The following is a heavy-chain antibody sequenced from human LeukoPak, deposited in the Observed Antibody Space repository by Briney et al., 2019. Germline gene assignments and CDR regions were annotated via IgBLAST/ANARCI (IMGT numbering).Heavy chain of an antibody. J-gene: IGHJ5*02. CDR2: ITTSSSDI. D-gene: IGHD3-10*01. CDR1: GFTFSSYS. CDR3: ARKGDHYYRSGSPPFDP. V-gene: IGHV3-21*06. Sequence: GGSLRLSCAASGFTFSSYSMNWVRQAPGKGLEWVSSITTSSSDIYYANSMKGRFTISRDNAKNSLYLQMNSLRAEDTAVYDCARKGDHYYRSGSPPFDPWGQGPRVPVSA.